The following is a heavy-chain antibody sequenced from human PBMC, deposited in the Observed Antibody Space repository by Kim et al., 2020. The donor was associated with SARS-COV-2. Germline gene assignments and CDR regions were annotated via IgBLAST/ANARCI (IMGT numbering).Heavy chain of an antibody. V-gene: IGHV3-33*01. D-gene: IGHD3-22*01. Sequence: YVHSVKGLFTLSRDTSNTTLYLQMNSLRAEDKAVYYCAREGGNTGYYSIDSWGQGTLVTVSS. CDR3: AREGGNTGYYSIDS. J-gene: IGHJ5*01.